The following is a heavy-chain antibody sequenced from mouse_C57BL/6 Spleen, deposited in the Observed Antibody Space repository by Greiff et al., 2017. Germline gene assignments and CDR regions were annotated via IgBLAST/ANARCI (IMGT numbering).Heavy chain of an antibody. Sequence: QVQLQQPGAELVKPGASVKLSCKASGYTYTSYWMQWVKQRPGQGLEWIGEIDPSDSYTNYNQKFKGKATLTVDTSSSTAYMQLSSLTSEDSAVYYCARPLYYGSPHWYFDGWGTGTTVTVSS. V-gene: IGHV1-50*01. CDR1: GYTYTSYW. D-gene: IGHD1-1*01. CDR2: IDPSDSYT. CDR3: ARPLYYGSPHWYFDG. J-gene: IGHJ1*03.